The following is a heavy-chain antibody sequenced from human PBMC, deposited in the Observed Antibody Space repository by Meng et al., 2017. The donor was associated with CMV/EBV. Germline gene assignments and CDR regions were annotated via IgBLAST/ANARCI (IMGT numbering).Heavy chain of an antibody. CDR1: GGSISSSSYY. V-gene: IGHV4-39*01. D-gene: IGHD5-12*01. CDR3: ARRGAYSGYLN. J-gene: IGHJ4*02. Sequence: SETLSLTCTVSGGSISSSSYYWGWLRQPPGKGLEWIGSIYYSGSTYYNPSLKSRVTISVDTSKNQFSLKLSSVTAADTAVYYCARRGAYSGYLNWGQGTLVTVSS. CDR2: IYYSGST.